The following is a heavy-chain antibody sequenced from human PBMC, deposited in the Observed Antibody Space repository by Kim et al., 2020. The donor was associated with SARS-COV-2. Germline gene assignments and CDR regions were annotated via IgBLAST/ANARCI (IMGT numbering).Heavy chain of an antibody. Sequence: GGSLRLSCAASGFTFSSYWMSWVRQAPGKGLEWVANIKQDGSEKYYVDSVKGRFTISRDNAKNSLYLQMNSLRAEDTAVYYCARDSEWRRSQYSYYGMDVWGQGTTVTVSP. J-gene: IGHJ6*01. V-gene: IGHV3-7*03. CDR2: IKQDGSEK. D-gene: IGHD5-12*01. CDR1: GFTFSSYW. CDR3: ARDSEWRRSQYSYYGMDV.